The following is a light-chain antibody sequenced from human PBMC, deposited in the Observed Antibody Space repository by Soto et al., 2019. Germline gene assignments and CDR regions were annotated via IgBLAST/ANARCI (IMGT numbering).Light chain of an antibody. V-gene: IGLV2-14*01. CDR2: EVT. CDR3: SSYTTSTTRV. J-gene: IGLJ3*02. CDR1: SSDVGDYNY. Sequence: QSVLTQPASVSGSPGQSLTISCTGTSSDVGDYNYVSWYQQHPGKAPKLMIYEVTYRPPGVSDRFSGSKSGSTASLTISGLQSEDEAYYYCSSYTTSTTRVFGGGTKLTVL.